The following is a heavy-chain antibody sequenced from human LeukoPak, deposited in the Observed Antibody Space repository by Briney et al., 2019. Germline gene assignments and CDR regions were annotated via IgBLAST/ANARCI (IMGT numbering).Heavy chain of an antibody. J-gene: IGHJ4*02. V-gene: IGHV3-30*18. D-gene: IGHD2-2*01. CDR1: GFTFSRFG. CDR3: AKDGFCSSTSCYPSHFDY. Sequence: GGSLRLSCAASGFTFSRFGMHWVRQAPGKGLEWVALISYDGGNEYYADSVKGRFTISRDNSKNTLYLQMNSLRAEDTAVYYCAKDGFCSSTSCYPSHFDYWGQGTLVTVSS. CDR2: ISYDGGNE.